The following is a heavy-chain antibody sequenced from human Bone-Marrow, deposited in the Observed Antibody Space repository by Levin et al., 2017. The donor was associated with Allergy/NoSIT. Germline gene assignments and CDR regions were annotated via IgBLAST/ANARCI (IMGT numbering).Heavy chain of an antibody. V-gene: IGHV1-46*01. J-gene: IGHJ1*01. CDR2: INPSGGST. D-gene: IGHD2-2*01. CDR1: GYTFTSYY. Sequence: ASVKVSCKASGYTFTSYYMHWVRQAPGQGLEWMGIINPSGGSTSYAQKFQGRVTMTRDTSTSTVYMELSSLRSEDTAVYYCARDRRDIVVVPAAMCCYFQHWGQGTLVTVSS. CDR3: ARDRRDIVVVPAAMCCYFQH.